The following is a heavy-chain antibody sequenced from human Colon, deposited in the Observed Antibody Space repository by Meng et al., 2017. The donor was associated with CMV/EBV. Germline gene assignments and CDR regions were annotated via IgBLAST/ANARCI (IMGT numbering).Heavy chain of an antibody. CDR1: GFKFEDYT. Sequence: LSLTCAASGFKFEDYTMHWVRQPPGRGLEWLSLIDWNGYTTSSADSVKGRFSITRDNTKNSLYLQMNSLTAEDTALYFCAKGVVAGTYGDSPDVWGQGTMVTVSS. V-gene: IGHV3-43*01. CDR2: IDWNGYTT. J-gene: IGHJ3*01. D-gene: IGHD3-10*01. CDR3: AKGVVAGTYGDSPDV.